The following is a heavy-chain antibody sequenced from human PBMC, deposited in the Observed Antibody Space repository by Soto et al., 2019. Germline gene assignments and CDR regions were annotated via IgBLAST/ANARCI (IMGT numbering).Heavy chain of an antibody. CDR1: GFTFSSYN. J-gene: IGHJ4*02. D-gene: IGHD2-2*01. V-gene: IGHV3-48*01. CDR2: ITDTGGTI. CDR3: ARDKGSSSWHSFEY. Sequence: PGGSLRLSCAASGFTFSSYNMNWVRQAPGKGLEWISYITDTGGTIRYSDSVKGRFTTSRDNAENSLFLQMNSLRAEDTAVYYCARDKGSSSWHSFEYWGQGTLVTVSS.